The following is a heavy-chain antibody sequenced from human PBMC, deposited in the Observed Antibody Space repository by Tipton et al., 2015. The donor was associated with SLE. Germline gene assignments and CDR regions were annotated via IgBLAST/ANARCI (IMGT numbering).Heavy chain of an antibody. CDR1: GFTFSDYY. Sequence: SLRLSCAASGFTFSDYYMSWIRQAPGKGLEWLSYISSSGSTIYYADPVKGRFTISRDNAKNSLYLQMNSLRVEDTAVYYCARVSGLGNYAHADSWGQGTLITVSS. CDR2: ISSSGSTI. J-gene: IGHJ4*02. V-gene: IGHV3-11*01. CDR3: ARVSGLGNYAHADS. D-gene: IGHD3-16*01.